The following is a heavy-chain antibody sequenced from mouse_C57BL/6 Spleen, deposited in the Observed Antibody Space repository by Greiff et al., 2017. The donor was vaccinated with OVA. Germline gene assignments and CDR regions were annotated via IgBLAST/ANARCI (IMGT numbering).Heavy chain of an antibody. Sequence: VQLQQSGAELVRPGASVKLSCTASGFNIKDDYMHWVKQRPEQGLEWIGWIDPENGDTESASKFQGKATIPADTSSNTAYLQLSSLTSEDTAVYYGLSMESWCAYWGQGTLVTVSA. V-gene: IGHV14-4*01. CDR1: GFNIKDDY. J-gene: IGHJ3*01. CDR2: IDPENGDT. CDR3: LSMESWCAY. D-gene: IGHD6-5*01.